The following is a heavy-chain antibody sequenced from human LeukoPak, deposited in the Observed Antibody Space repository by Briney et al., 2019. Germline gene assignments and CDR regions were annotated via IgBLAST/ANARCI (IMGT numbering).Heavy chain of an antibody. V-gene: IGHV4-4*07. Sequence: SETLSLTCTVSGGSITNYYWSWIRQPAGKGLEWIGRIYTSGSLNYNPSLRTRVTMSVDTSKNQFSLKLSSVTAADTAVYYCARDRGGATYYFDYWGQGTLVTVSS. CDR3: ARDRGGATYYFDY. CDR1: GGSITNYY. CDR2: IYTSGSL. D-gene: IGHD1-26*01. J-gene: IGHJ4*02.